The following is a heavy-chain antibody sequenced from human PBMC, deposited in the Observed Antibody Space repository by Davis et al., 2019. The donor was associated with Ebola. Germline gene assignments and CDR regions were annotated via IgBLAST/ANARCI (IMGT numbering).Heavy chain of an antibody. V-gene: IGHV1-2*02. J-gene: IGHJ4*02. CDR3: ATHSRSYYDFWSGYLGARTDLRSNYFDY. Sequence: ASVKVSCKASGYTLTDYQMHWVRQAPGQGLEWMGGINPISGDTNYAEIFQGRVTMTRDTSLSTVYMELTSLRSDDTAVYYCATHSRSYYDFWSGYLGARTDLRSNYFDYWGQGSLVTVSS. CDR1: GYTLTDYQ. CDR2: INPISGDT. D-gene: IGHD3-3*01.